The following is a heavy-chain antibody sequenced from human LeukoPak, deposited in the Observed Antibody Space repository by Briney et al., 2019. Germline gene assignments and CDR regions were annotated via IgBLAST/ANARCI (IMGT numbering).Heavy chain of an antibody. Sequence: GGSLRLSCVASGFTFSNYAMHWVRQAPGKGLEWVALISYDGSNKYYADSVKGRFTISRDNAKNSLYLQMNSLRAEDTAVYYCARDGYYYDSSGYYSINGMDVWGQGTTVTVSS. CDR3: ARDGYYYDSSGYYSINGMDV. CDR1: GFTFSNYA. J-gene: IGHJ6*02. V-gene: IGHV3-30*07. D-gene: IGHD3-22*01. CDR2: ISYDGSNK.